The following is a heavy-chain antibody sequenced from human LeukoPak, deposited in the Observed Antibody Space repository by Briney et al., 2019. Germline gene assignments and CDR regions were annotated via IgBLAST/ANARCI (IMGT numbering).Heavy chain of an antibody. D-gene: IGHD6-25*01. V-gene: IGHV3-21*04. CDR2: ISSSSSYI. CDR3: TRAEPATFDY. J-gene: IGHJ4*02. CDR1: GFTFSSYS. Sequence: GGSLRLSCAASGFTFSSYSMNWVRQAPGKGLEWVSSISSSSSYIYYADSVKGRFTISRDNAKNSLYLQMNSLKTEDTAVYFCTRAEPATFDYWGQGTLVTVSS.